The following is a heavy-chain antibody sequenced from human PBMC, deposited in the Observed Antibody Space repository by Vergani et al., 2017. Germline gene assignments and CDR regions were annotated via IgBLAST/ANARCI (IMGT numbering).Heavy chain of an antibody. D-gene: IGHD2-15*01. V-gene: IGHV4-61*02. J-gene: IGHJ4*02. Sequence: QLQESGPGLVKPSETLPLTCIVSGDSIRSGSHYWSWIRQPAGKGPEWIGHIHTGGSTDLNPSFKSRVSISVDTSKSQFSLKLNSVTVADTAVYYCARSRPYCTSGSCPAIWGQGTLVTVSS. CDR1: GDSIRSGSHY. CDR3: ARSRPYCTSGSCPAI. CDR2: IHTGGST.